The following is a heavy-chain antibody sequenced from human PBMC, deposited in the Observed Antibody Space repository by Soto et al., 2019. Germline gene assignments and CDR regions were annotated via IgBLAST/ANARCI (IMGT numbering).Heavy chain of an antibody. Sequence: EVQLLESGGGLEQPGGSLRLSCAASGFTFDSFAMTWVRQAPGKGLEWVSAISASGGSTFYADTVKGRFTISRDSSKNTRYLQMNSLRAEDTAVYYCARVAVMPDSWGQGTLVTVSS. V-gene: IGHV3-23*01. D-gene: IGHD3-16*01. J-gene: IGHJ4*02. CDR2: ISASGGST. CDR3: ARVAVMPDS. CDR1: GFTFDSFA.